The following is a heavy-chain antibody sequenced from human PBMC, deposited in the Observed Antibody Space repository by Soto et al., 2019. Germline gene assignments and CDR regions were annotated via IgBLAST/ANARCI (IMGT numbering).Heavy chain of an antibody. CDR1: GGSISSSSYY. J-gene: IGHJ4*02. CDR2: IYYSGST. V-gene: IGHV4-39*01. CDR3: ARYGASLPRTH. D-gene: IGHD4-17*01. Sequence: PSETLSLTCTVSGGSISSSSYYWGWIRQPPGKGLEWIGSIYYSGSTYYNPSLKSRVTISVDTSKNQFSLKLSSVTAADTAVYYCARYGASLPRTHWGQGTLVTVSS.